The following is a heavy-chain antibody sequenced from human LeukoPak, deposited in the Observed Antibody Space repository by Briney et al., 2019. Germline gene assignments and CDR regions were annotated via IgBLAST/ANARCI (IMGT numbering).Heavy chain of an antibody. D-gene: IGHD1-14*01. Sequence: GASVKVSCKTSGYPFTTYEINWVRKPAGKGLEWMGWVHPNSGNTAYAQKFQGRVTMTRDTSISTAYMELSSLRSDDTAVYFCSRGPRNDPWGQGTLVTVSS. CDR1: GYPFTTYE. J-gene: IGHJ5*02. CDR3: SRGPRNDP. V-gene: IGHV1-8*01. CDR2: VHPNSGNT.